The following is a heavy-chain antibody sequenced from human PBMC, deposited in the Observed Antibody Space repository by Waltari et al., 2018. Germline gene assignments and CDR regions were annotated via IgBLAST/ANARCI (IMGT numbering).Heavy chain of an antibody. D-gene: IGHD5-12*01. Sequence: QVRLVQSGAEVKKPGASVMVSCKASGYTFSSYDINWVRQATGHGLEWMGAITAGRGKTDYAQHFQGRVSLTSDTSTSTAYMELSSLKSEDTATYYCARGPYDGQIIFNAEYFQQWGQGTLVTVSS. J-gene: IGHJ1*01. CDR1: GYTFSSYD. CDR3: ARGPYDGQIIFNAEYFQQ. V-gene: IGHV1-8*01. CDR2: ITAGRGKT.